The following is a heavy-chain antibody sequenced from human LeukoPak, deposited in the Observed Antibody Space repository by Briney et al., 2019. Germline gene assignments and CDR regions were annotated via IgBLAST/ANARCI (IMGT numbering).Heavy chain of an antibody. CDR2: ISYDGSNK. J-gene: IGHJ4*02. CDR3: ASGWTDFDY. D-gene: IGHD6-19*01. V-gene: IGHV3-30-3*01. CDR1: GFTFSRYA. Sequence: VGSLRLSSAASGFTFSRYAMHWVRQAPGKGLEWVAVISYDGSNKYYADSVKGRFTICRDNSKNTLYLQMNSLRAEETAVYYCASGWTDFDYWGQGTLVTVSS.